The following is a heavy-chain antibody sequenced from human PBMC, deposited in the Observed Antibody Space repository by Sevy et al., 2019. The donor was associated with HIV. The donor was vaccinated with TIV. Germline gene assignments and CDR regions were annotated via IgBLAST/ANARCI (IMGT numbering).Heavy chain of an antibody. D-gene: IGHD6-19*01. CDR3: AGRIAVAAFDY. CDR1: GGSFGSSSYY. CDR2: IYTSGTT. V-gene: IGHV4-61*02. J-gene: IGHJ4*02. Sequence: SETLSLTCTVSGGSFGSSSYYWNWIRQPAGKGLEWIVRIYTSGTTNYNPSLKSRVTMSVDTSKNQFSLKLRSVTAADTAVYYCAGRIAVAAFDYWGQGNLVTVSS.